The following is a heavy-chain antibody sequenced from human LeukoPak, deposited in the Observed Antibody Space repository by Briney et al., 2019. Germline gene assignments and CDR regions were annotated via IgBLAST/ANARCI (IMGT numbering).Heavy chain of an antibody. D-gene: IGHD4-17*01. Sequence: ASVKVSCKASGYTFTSYGISWVRQAPGQGLAWMGWISAYNGNTNYAQKLQGRVTMTTDTSTSTAYMELRSLRSDDTAVYYCARDWHDYGDYYYFDYWGQGTLVTVSS. CDR3: ARDWHDYGDYYYFDY. V-gene: IGHV1-18*01. CDR2: ISAYNGNT. CDR1: GYTFTSYG. J-gene: IGHJ4*02.